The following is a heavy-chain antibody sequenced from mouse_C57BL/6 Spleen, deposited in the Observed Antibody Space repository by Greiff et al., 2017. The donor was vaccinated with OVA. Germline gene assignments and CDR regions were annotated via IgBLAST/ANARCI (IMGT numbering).Heavy chain of an antibody. D-gene: IGHD1-1*01. CDR1: GYTFTSYW. CDR2: IDPSDSYT. J-gene: IGHJ1*03. Sequence: QVQLKQPGAELVKPGASVKLSCKASGYTFTSYWMHWVKQRPGRGLEWIGEIDPSDSYTNYNQKFKGKSTLTVDKSSSTAYMQLSSLTSEDSAVYYCARALYYGRSYVLYGYFDVWGTGTTLTVSS. V-gene: IGHV1-69*01. CDR3: ARALYYGRSYVLYGYFDV.